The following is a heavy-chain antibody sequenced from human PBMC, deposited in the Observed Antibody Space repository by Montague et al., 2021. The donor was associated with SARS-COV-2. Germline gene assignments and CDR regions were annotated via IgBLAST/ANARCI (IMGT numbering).Heavy chain of an antibody. J-gene: IGHJ4*02. CDR3: ASSYDSTGHVGY. D-gene: IGHD3-22*01. Sequence: SETLSLTCTVSGFSTSTGYYWGWIRQPPGKGLEWIGSIYHSGSTYYNPSPKSRVTISVDTSKNQFSLKLSSVTAADTAVYYCASSYDSTGHVGYWGQGTLVTASS. CDR1: GFSTSTGYY. V-gene: IGHV4-38-2*02. CDR2: IYHSGST.